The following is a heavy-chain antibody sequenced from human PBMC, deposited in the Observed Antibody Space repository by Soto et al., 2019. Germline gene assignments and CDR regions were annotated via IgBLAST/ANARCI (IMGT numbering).Heavy chain of an antibody. V-gene: IGHV4-59*01. CDR1: GGSISSYY. Sequence: PSETLSLTCTVSGGSISSYYWSWIRQPPGKGLEWIGYIYYSGSTNYNPSLKSRVTISVDTSKNQFSLKLSSVTAADTAVYYCARSPYYDFWSGSSPYLNWFDPWGQGTLVTVSS. CDR2: IYYSGST. CDR3: ARSPYYDFWSGSSPYLNWFDP. J-gene: IGHJ5*02. D-gene: IGHD3-3*01.